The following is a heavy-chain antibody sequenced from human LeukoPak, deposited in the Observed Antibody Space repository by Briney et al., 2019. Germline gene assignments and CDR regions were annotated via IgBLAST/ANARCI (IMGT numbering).Heavy chain of an antibody. J-gene: IGHJ4*02. CDR1: GGSFSGYY. Sequence: SETLSLTCAVYGGSFSGYYWSWIRQPPGKGLEWIGEINHSGSTNYNPSLKSRVTISVDTSKNQFSLKLSSVTAADTAVYYCARVVYGDYGDYWGQGTLVTVSS. CDR3: ARVVYGDYGDY. CDR2: INHSGST. V-gene: IGHV4-34*01. D-gene: IGHD4-17*01.